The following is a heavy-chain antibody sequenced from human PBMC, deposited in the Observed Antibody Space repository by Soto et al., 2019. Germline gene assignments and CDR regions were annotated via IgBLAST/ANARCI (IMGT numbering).Heavy chain of an antibody. V-gene: IGHV3-21*01. CDR3: ARGGGSGSYYVHYYYGMDV. J-gene: IGHJ6*02. CDR2: ISSSSSYI. Sequence: PGGSLRLSCAASGFTFSSYSMNWVRQAPGKGLEWVSSISSSSSYIYYADSVKGRFTISRDNAKNSLYLQMNSLRAEDTAVYYCARGGGSGSYYVHYYYGMDVWGQGTTVTVSS. CDR1: GFTFSSYS. D-gene: IGHD1-26*01.